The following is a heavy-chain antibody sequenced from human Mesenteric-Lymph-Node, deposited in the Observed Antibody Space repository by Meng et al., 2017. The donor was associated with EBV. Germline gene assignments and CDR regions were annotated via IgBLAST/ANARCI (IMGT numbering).Heavy chain of an antibody. CDR2: IFHSGIT. J-gene: IGHJ5*02. D-gene: IGHD5-12*01. V-gene: IGHV4-4*02. CDR1: GGSIDSSNW. Sequence: QVQLPGSGPGVVRPSGTLSLTCAVSGGSIDSSNWWRWVRQPPGKGLEWIGEIFHSGITNYNPSLKNRVIMSVDKSTNQFSLNLISVTAADTATYYCATGERSGYVAHWGQGTLVTVSS. CDR3: ATGERSGYVAH.